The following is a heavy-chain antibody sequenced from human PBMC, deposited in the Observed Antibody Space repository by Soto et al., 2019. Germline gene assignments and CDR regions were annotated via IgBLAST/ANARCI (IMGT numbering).Heavy chain of an antibody. V-gene: IGHV3-33*06. CDR2: IWYDGSNK. CDR1: GFTFSSYG. Sequence: SLRLSCAASGFTFSSYGMHWVRQAPGKGLEWVAVIWYDGSNKYYADSVKGRFTISRDNSKNTLYLQMNSLRAEDTAVYYCAKMSKELFDAFDIWGQGTMVTVSS. J-gene: IGHJ3*02. D-gene: IGHD3-10*01. CDR3: AKMSKELFDAFDI.